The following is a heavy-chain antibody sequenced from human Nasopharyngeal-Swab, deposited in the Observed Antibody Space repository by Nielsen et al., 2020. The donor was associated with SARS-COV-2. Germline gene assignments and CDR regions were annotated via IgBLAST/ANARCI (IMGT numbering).Heavy chain of an antibody. J-gene: IGHJ5*02. D-gene: IGHD2-2*01. Sequence: LKISCAASGFTFDDYGMSWVRQAPGKGLEWVSGINWNGGSTGYADSVKGRFTISRDNAKNSLYLQMNSLRAEDTALYHCARDTGYCSSTSCYDWFDPWGQGTLVTVSS. CDR3: ARDTGYCSSTSCYDWFDP. CDR2: INWNGGST. V-gene: IGHV3-20*01. CDR1: GFTFDDYG.